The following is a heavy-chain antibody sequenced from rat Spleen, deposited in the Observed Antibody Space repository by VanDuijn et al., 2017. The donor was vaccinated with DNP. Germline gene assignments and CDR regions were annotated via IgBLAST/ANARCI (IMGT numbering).Heavy chain of an antibody. D-gene: IGHD1-2*01. CDR2: ISFSGNT. CDR3: ASGPNGYNYFDY. V-gene: IGHV3-1*01. J-gene: IGHJ2*01. Sequence: EVQLQESGPGLVKPSQSLSLTCSVTGYSITSNYWGWIRKFPGYKMEYIGHISFSGNTNSNPSLKSRISITRDTSKNQFFLQLNSVTTEDTATYYCASGPNGYNYFDYWGQGVMVTVSS. CDR1: GYSITSNY.